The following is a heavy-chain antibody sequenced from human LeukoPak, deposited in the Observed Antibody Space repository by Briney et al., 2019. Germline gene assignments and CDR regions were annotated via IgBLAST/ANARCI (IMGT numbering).Heavy chain of an antibody. CDR1: GFTFSTYA. CDR3: ARGVTTEYPFEY. Sequence: GRSLRLSCAASGFTFSTYAIHWVRQAPGKGLEWVAVISYDGGYKYYADSVKGRFTISRDNSKNTLYLQMNSLRGEDTAVYYCARGVTTEYPFEYWGQGTLVTVSS. CDR2: ISYDGGYK. V-gene: IGHV3-30-3*01. J-gene: IGHJ4*02. D-gene: IGHD4-11*01.